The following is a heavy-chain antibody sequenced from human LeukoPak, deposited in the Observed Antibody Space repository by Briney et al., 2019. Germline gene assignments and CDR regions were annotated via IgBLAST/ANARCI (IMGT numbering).Heavy chain of an antibody. CDR1: GFTFDDYA. D-gene: IGHD4-23*01. Sequence: QPGGSLRLSCAASGFTFDDYAMYWVRPAPGKGLEWLSHISGGCGSTYYAESVKGRFTISRAHAKKSLYLQMNSLRAEDTAVYYCARDKENYGGNSRGFDPWGQGTLVTVSS. V-gene: IGHV3-43*02. CDR3: ARDKENYGGNSRGFDP. J-gene: IGHJ5*02. CDR2: ISGGCGST.